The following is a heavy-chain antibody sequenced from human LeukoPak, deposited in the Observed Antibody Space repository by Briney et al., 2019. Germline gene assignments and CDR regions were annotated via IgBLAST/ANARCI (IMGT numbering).Heavy chain of an antibody. CDR3: ARGSANYYDSSGYYYLSLDY. D-gene: IGHD3-22*01. J-gene: IGHJ4*02. V-gene: IGHV3-30*04. CDR1: GFIFSSYA. Sequence: GMSLSLSCAASGFIFSSYAMHWVRQAPGKGLEWVALISYDGSNKYYADSVKGRFTISRDNSKNTLYLQMNSLRAGDTTVYYCARGSANYYDSSGYYYLSLDYWGQGTLVTVSS. CDR2: ISYDGSNK.